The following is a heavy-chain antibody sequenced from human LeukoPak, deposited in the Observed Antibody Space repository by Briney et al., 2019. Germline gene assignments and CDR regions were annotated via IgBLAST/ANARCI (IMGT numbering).Heavy chain of an antibody. D-gene: IGHD1-26*01. CDR2: INHSGST. J-gene: IGHJ3*02. CDR1: GGSFSGYY. CDR3: ARELVPGAFDI. V-gene: IGHV4-34*01. Sequence: SETLSLTCAVYGGSFSGYYWSWIRQPPGKGLEWIGEINHSGSTNYNPSLKSRVTMSVDTSKNQFSLKLSSVTAADTAVYYCARELVPGAFDIWGQGTMVTVSS.